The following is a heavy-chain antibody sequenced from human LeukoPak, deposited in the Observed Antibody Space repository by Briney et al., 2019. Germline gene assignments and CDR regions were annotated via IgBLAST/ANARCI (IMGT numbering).Heavy chain of an antibody. CDR3: AKALYGDYVPY. CDR1: GFTFSSYA. CDR2: ISGSGGST. D-gene: IGHD4-17*01. V-gene: IGHV3-23*01. J-gene: IGHJ4*02. Sequence: GGSLRLSCAASGFTFSSYAMSWVRQAPGKGLEWVSAISGSGGSTYCTDSVKGRFTISRDNSKNTLYLQMNSLRAEDTAVYYCAKALYGDYVPYWGQGTLVTVSS.